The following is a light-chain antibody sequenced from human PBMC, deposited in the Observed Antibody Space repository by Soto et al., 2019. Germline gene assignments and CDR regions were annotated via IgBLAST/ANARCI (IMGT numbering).Light chain of an antibody. CDR1: QSVTSN. CDR3: QRYNDWPPWT. CDR2: GAL. V-gene: IGKV3-15*01. Sequence: IVLTQSPGTLSLSPGERATLSCRSSQSVTSNSLAWYQQKPGRAPRLLIHGALIRATGIPARFNGSGSGTEFTLTISSLQSEDFAVYYCQRYNDWPPWTFGQGTKVDIK. J-gene: IGKJ1*01.